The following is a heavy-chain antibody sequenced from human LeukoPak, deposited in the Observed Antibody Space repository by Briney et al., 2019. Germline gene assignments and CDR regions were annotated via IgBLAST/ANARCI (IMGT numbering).Heavy chain of an antibody. CDR2: ISGSGGST. D-gene: IGHD1-26*01. CDR3: AKDLVGALSYDY. Sequence: GGSLRLSCAASGFTFSSYEMNWVRQAPGKGLEWVSAISGSGGSTYYADSVKGRFTISRDNSKNTLYLQMNSLRAEDTAVYYCAKDLVGALSYDYWGQGTLVTVSS. CDR1: GFTFSSYE. V-gene: IGHV3-23*01. J-gene: IGHJ4*02.